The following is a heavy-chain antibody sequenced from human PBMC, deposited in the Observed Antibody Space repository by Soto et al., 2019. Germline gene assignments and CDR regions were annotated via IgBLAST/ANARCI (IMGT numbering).Heavy chain of an antibody. V-gene: IGHV1-46*01. Sequence: GASVKVSCKASGYTFTSYYMHWVRQAPGQGLEWMGIINPSGGSTSYAQKFQGRVTMTRDTSTSTVYMELSSLRSEDTAVYYCARSVGDYDFWSGSDKYYFDYWGQGTLVTVAS. J-gene: IGHJ4*02. D-gene: IGHD3-3*01. CDR2: INPSGGST. CDR1: GYTFTSYY. CDR3: ARSVGDYDFWSGSDKYYFDY.